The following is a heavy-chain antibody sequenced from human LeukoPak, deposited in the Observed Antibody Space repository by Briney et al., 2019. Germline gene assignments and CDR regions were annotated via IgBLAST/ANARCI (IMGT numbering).Heavy chain of an antibody. CDR1: GFTFSTYE. CDR2: ISSSGSTI. J-gene: IGHJ3*02. CDR3: ARTLRASIPDAFDI. Sequence: PGGSLRLSCAASGFTFSTYEMNWVRQAPGKGLEWVSYISSSGSTIYYADSVKGRFTLSRDNAKNSLYLQMNSLRAEDTAVYYCARTLRASIPDAFDIWGQGTMVTVSS. V-gene: IGHV3-48*03.